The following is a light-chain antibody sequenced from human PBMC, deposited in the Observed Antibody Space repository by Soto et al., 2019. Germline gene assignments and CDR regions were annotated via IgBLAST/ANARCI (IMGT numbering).Light chain of an antibody. CDR3: QQYSTYSRT. Sequence: DIQMTQSPSILSSSLGDSVTITCRASQSIGNWLAWYQHKTGKAPKLLIYKASSLESGVPSRFSGSGSGTELNLTISRLQRDDFATYYCQQYSTYSRTCGQGTKVDIK. CDR2: KAS. V-gene: IGKV1-5*03. J-gene: IGKJ1*01. CDR1: QSIGNW.